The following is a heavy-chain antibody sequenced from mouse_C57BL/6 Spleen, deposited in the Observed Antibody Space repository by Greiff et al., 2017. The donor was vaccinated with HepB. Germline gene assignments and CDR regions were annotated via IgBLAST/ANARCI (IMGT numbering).Heavy chain of an antibody. CDR2: IYPGDGDT. J-gene: IGHJ3*01. V-gene: IGHV1-80*01. CDR1: GYAFSSYW. CDR3: AREDDYDGWAD. Sequence: QVQLKQSGAELVKPGASVKISCKASGYAFSSYWMNWVKQRPGKGLEWIGQIYPGDGDTNYNGKFKGKATLTADKSSSTAYMQLSSLTSEDSAVYFCAREDDYDGWADWGQGTLVTVSA. D-gene: IGHD2-4*01.